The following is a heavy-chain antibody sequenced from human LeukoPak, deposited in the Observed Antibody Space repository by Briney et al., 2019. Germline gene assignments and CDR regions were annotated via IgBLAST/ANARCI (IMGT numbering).Heavy chain of an antibody. CDR1: GYSISSGYF. D-gene: IGHD1-26*01. CDR2: IYNSGST. V-gene: IGHV4-38-2*02. Sequence: SETLSLTCTVSGYSISSGYFWGWIRQPPGKGLEWIGTIYNSGSTYYNASLESRVTISVDTSKNQFSLKLSSVTAADTAVYYCARDLGGVGATDAFDIWGQGTMVTVSS. J-gene: IGHJ3*02. CDR3: ARDLGGVGATDAFDI.